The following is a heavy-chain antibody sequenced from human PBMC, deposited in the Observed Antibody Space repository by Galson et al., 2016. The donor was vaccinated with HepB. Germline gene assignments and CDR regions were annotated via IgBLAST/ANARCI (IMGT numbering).Heavy chain of an antibody. Sequence: SVKVSCKASGYSFTSYGINRVRQAPGAGLEWMGWIGAYNDNAHYAQKFQGRVTMTTDTSTSTAYMELGSLRSDDTAVYYCAKPLYGSWPYPPPDYWGQGTLVTVSS. D-gene: IGHD3-10*01. J-gene: IGHJ4*02. CDR3: AKPLYGSWPYPPPDY. CDR2: IGAYNDNA. CDR1: GYSFTSYG. V-gene: IGHV1-18*04.